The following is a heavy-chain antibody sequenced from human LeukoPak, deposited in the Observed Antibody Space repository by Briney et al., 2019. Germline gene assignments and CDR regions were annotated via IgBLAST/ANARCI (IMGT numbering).Heavy chain of an antibody. D-gene: IGHD3-22*01. CDR1: GGSINSYY. Sequence: TSETLSLTCTVSGGSINSYYWSWIRQPPGKGLEWIGEINHSGSTNYNPSLKSRVTISVDTSKNQFSLKLSSVTAADTAVYYCARAWYYYDSSGYYPFDYWGQGTLVTVSS. V-gene: IGHV4-34*01. CDR2: INHSGST. J-gene: IGHJ4*02. CDR3: ARAWYYYDSSGYYPFDY.